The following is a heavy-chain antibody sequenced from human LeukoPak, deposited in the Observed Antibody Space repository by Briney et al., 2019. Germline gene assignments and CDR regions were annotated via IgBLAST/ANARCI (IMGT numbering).Heavy chain of an antibody. J-gene: IGHJ4*02. CDR2: ISYDGSNK. D-gene: IGHD3-3*01. V-gene: IGHV3-30-3*01. CDR3: ARGRYDFWSGYYPSDY. Sequence: GGSLRLSCAASGFTFSSYAMHWVRQAPGKGLEWVAVISYDGSNKYYADSVKGRFTISRDNSKNTLCLQMNSLRAEDTAVYYCARGRYDFWSGYYPSDYWGQGTLVTVSS. CDR1: GFTFSSYA.